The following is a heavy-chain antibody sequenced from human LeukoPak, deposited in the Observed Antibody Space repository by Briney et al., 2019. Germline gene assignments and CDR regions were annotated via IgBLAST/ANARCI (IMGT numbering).Heavy chain of an antibody. J-gene: IGHJ4*01. Sequence: SETLSLTCTVSGGSISSYYWSWIRQPPGKGLEWIGYIYYSGSTNYNPSLKSRVTISVDTSKNQFSLKLSSVTAADTAVYYCARQAVGAIQYWXXXTLVTVSS. V-gene: IGHV4-59*01. CDR2: IYYSGST. CDR3: ARQAVGAIQY. CDR1: GGSISSYY. D-gene: IGHD1-26*01.